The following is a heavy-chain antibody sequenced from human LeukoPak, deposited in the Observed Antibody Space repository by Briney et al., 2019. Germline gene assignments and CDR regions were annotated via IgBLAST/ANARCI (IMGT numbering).Heavy chain of an antibody. CDR1: GYRFTNYW. J-gene: IGHJ4*02. Sequence: GESLKISCKVSGYRFTNYWIGWVRQMPGKGLECLGIVYPGDSDTRYSPSFQGQVTISADKSISTAYLQWSSLQASDTAMYYCARRFRGSSGYYFDYWGQGNLVTVSS. V-gene: IGHV5-51*01. D-gene: IGHD3-22*01. CDR3: ARRFRGSSGYYFDY. CDR2: VYPGDSDT.